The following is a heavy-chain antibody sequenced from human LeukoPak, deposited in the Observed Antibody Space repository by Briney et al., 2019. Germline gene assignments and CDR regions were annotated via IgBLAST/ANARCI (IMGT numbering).Heavy chain of an antibody. CDR3: ARSGSHYYYYYYMDV. D-gene: IGHD1-26*01. CDR1: GGSISSGSYY. J-gene: IGHJ6*03. V-gene: IGHV4-61*02. CDR2: IYTSGST. Sequence: SQTLSLTCTVSGGSISSGSYYWSWIRQPAGKGLEWIGRIYTSGSTNYNPSLKSRVTISVDTSKNQFSLKLSSVTAADTAVYYCARSGSHYYYYYYMDVWGKGTTVTVSS.